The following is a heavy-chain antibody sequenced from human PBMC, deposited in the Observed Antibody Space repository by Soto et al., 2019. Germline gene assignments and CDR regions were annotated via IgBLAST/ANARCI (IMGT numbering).Heavy chain of an antibody. CDR2: IIPIFGTA. CDR1: GGTFSSYA. J-gene: IGHJ6*02. CDR3: AREEGSNSTHYCDYGMDV. V-gene: IGHV1-69*01. Sequence: QVQLVQSGAEVKKPGSSVKVSCKASGGTFSSYAISWVRQAPGQGLEWMGGIIPIFGTANYAQKFQGRVTITTDESTSTAYMELSSLRSEDTAVYYCAREEGSNSTHYCDYGMDVWGQGTTVTVSS. D-gene: IGHD4-4*01.